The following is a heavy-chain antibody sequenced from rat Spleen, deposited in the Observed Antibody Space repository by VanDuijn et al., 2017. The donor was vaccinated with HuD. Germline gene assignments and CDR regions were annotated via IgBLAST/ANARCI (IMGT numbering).Heavy chain of an antibody. J-gene: IGHJ3*01. CDR3: ARLGIAAIGNWFAS. CDR1: GFTFRNYG. CDR2: INYDGGST. D-gene: IGHD1-2*01. Sequence: EVQLVESGGGLVQPGRSLKLSCAASGFTFRNYGMAWVRQAPTKGLEWVATINYDGGSTQYRDSVKGRVTNSREKEKNTLDLQVDSLRSEDTATYYCARLGIAAIGNWFASWGQGTLVTVSS. V-gene: IGHV5-29*01.